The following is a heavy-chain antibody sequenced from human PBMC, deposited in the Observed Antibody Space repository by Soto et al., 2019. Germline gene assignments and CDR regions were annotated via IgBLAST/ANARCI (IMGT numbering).Heavy chain of an antibody. CDR1: GGSISSYY. CDR3: ARMYYYGSGSYYNHYYYGMDV. Sequence: SETLSLTCTVSGGSISSYYWSWIRQPPGKGLEWIGYIYYSGSTNYNPSLKSRVTISVDTSKNQFSLKLSSVTAADTAVYYCARMYYYGSGSYYNHYYYGMDVWGQGTTVTVSS. CDR2: IYYSGST. V-gene: IGHV4-59*01. D-gene: IGHD3-10*01. J-gene: IGHJ6*02.